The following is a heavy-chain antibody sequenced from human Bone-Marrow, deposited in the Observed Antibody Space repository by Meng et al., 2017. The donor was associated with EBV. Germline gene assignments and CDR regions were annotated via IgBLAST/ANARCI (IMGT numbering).Heavy chain of an antibody. CDR3: ARASQYDSVWGSYRYFDWFDP. Sequence: VQLVESGGXLSQPGGSLRLPCAASGFSFIAYWMHWVRQVPGKGLEWVSSISGSSYIYYADSVKGRFTISRDNAKNSLYLQMNSLRAEDTAVYYCARASQYDSVWGSYRYFDWFDPWGQGTLGTVSS. D-gene: IGHD3-16*02. CDR2: ISGSSYI. V-gene: IGHV3-69-1*01. J-gene: IGHJ5*02. CDR1: GFSFIAYW.